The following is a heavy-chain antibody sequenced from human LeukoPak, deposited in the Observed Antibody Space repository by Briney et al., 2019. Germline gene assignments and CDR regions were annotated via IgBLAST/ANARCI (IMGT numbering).Heavy chain of an antibody. V-gene: IGHV1-69*01. Sequence: ASVKVSCKASGGTFSSYAISWVRQAPGQGLEWMGGIIPIFGTANYAQKFQGRVTITADESTSTAYMVLSSLRSEDTAVYYCARYILGFGEFPPYFDYWGQGTLVTVSS. CDR1: GGTFSSYA. D-gene: IGHD3-10*01. CDR2: IIPIFGTA. CDR3: ARYILGFGEFPPYFDY. J-gene: IGHJ4*02.